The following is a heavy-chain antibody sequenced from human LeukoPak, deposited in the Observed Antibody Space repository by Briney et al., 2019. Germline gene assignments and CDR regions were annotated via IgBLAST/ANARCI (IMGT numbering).Heavy chain of an antibody. Sequence: SETPSLTCPVYGGSFSGYYRSWIRPPPGKGLEWIGEINHSGSTNYNPSLKSRVTISVDTSKNQFSLKLSSVTAAGTAVYYCARGGSTSLLRGDYYYYMDVWGKGTTVTVSS. J-gene: IGHJ6*03. CDR3: ARGGSTSLLRGDYYYYMDV. CDR2: INHSGST. CDR1: GGSFSGYY. V-gene: IGHV4-34*01. D-gene: IGHD2-2*01.